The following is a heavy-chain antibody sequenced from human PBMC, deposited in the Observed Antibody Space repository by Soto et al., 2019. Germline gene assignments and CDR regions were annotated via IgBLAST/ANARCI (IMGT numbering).Heavy chain of an antibody. D-gene: IGHD3-10*01. J-gene: IGHJ4*02. Sequence: PSETLSLTCTVSGASLRSGSYYWSWIRQPPGKGLEWIGYISHSGRTNYDPSLKSRLTMSVDTSQNQFSLQLNSVTAADTAVYYCSYGSSFDYWGQGTQVTAPQ. CDR3: SYGSSFDY. CDR1: GASLRSGSYY. CDR2: ISHSGRT. V-gene: IGHV4-61*01.